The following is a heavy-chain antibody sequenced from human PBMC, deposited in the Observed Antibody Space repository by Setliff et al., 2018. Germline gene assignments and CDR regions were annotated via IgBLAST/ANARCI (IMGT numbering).Heavy chain of an antibody. D-gene: IGHD3-22*01. Sequence: SETLSLTCRVSGGSVSTFYWTWIRQPPGKGLEWIGYIYSSGSTNNNPSLKSRATISVDTSKNQFSLKLSSVTAADTAVYFCARGPRFDYESPTYRRRFDPWGQGTAVTVSS. J-gene: IGHJ5*02. CDR3: ARGPRFDYESPTYRRRFDP. CDR1: GGSVSTFY. V-gene: IGHV4-59*02. CDR2: IYSSGST.